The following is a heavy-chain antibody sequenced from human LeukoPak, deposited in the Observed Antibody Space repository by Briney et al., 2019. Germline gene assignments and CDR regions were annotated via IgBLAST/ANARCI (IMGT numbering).Heavy chain of an antibody. CDR2: IYYSGST. D-gene: IGHD3-3*01. V-gene: IGHV4-59*01. CDR3: ARALAYYDFWSGTNWFDP. Sequence: SETLSLTCTVSGGSISSYYWSWIRQPPGKGLEWIGYIYYSGSTNYNPSLKSRVTISVDTSKNQFSLKLSSATAADTAVYYCARALAYYDFWSGTNWFDPWGQGTLVTVSS. CDR1: GGSISSYY. J-gene: IGHJ5*02.